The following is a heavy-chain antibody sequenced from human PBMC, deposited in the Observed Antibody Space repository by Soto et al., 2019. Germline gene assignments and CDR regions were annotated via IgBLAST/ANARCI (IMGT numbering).Heavy chain of an antibody. CDR1: GFSLITSGVG. J-gene: IGHJ5*02. D-gene: IGHD2-15*01. V-gene: IGHV2-5*02. CDR3: AHIVTGCFT. CDR2: IYWDDDK. Sequence: QITLKEAGPTLVKPTQTLTLTCTISGFSLITSGVGVGWIRQPPGKALEWLALIYWDDDKSYSPSLKSRLTSPEDTSKNQVVRTMTNMGPVDTPIYYCAHIVTGCFTWGRGALVTVSS.